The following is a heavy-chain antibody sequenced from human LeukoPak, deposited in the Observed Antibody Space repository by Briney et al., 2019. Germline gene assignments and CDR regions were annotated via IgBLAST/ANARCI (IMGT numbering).Heavy chain of an antibody. Sequence: GEPLNFSSESSVSSFTSYWIGGVRQMRAKGLEWMVIIVAGDSDTKYTPSFQGQVTISVDKSISTSYLQWSSLKASDTAMYYCAGKGYTYVYVDYWGQGTLVTVSS. CDR2: IVAGDSDT. CDR3: AGKGYTYVYVDY. J-gene: IGHJ4*02. V-gene: IGHV5-51*01. CDR1: VSSFTSYW. D-gene: IGHD5-18*01.